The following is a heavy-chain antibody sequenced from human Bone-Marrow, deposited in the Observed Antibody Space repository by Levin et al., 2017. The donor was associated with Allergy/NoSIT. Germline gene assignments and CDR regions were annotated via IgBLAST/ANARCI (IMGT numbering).Heavy chain of an antibody. CDR1: GFTFSDYY. V-gene: IGHV3-11*03. CDR3: ASRVFCSGGRCSLPDAFDI. CDR2: ISSSSSYT. J-gene: IGHJ3*02. D-gene: IGHD2-15*01. Sequence: GGSLRLSCAASGFTFSDYYMSWIRQAPGKGLEWVSYISSSSSYTNYADSVKGRFTISRDNAKNSLYLQMNSLRAEDTAVYYCASRVFCSGGRCSLPDAFDIWGQGTMVTVSS.